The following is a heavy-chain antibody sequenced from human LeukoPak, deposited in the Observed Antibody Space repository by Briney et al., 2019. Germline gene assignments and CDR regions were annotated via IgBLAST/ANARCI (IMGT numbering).Heavy chain of an antibody. D-gene: IGHD3-9*01. V-gene: IGHV3-33*01. CDR1: GFTFSSYG. J-gene: IGHJ4*02. Sequence: PGGSLRLSCAASGFTFSSYGMHWVRQAPGKGLEWVAVIWYDGSNKYYADSVKGRFTISRDNSKNTLYLQMNSLRAEDTAVYYCARAYFDWLSPTYWGQGTLVTVSS. CDR2: IWYDGSNK. CDR3: ARAYFDWLSPTY.